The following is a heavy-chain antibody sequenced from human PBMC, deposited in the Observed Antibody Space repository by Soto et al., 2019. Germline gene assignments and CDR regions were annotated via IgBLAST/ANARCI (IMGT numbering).Heavy chain of an antibody. CDR1: GYSFTSYW. CDR3: ASPVGGGDFGVALGAFDI. CDR2: IYPGDSDT. D-gene: IGHD3-3*01. J-gene: IGHJ3*02. Sequence: GESLKISCKGSGYSFTSYWIGWVRQMPGKGLEWMGIIYPGDSDTRYSPSFQGQVTISAEKSISTAYLQRSSLKASDTAMYYCASPVGGGDFGVALGAFDIWGQGTMVTVSS. V-gene: IGHV5-51*01.